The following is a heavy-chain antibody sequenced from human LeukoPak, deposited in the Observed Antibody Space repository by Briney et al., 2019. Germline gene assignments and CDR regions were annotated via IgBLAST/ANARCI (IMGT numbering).Heavy chain of an antibody. V-gene: IGHV3-74*01. CDR2: INSGGSAT. Sequence: GGSLRLSCAASGFNFASNWMHWVRQTPGKGLMWVSRINSGGSATSYADSVKGRFTISRDNSKNTLYLQMNSLRAEDTAVYYCARNGYSSSWYRNWGQGTLVTVSS. CDR1: GFNFASNW. J-gene: IGHJ4*02. CDR3: ARNGYSSSWYRN. D-gene: IGHD6-13*01.